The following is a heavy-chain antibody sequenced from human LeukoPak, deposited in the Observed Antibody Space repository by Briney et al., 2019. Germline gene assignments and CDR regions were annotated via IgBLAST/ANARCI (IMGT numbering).Heavy chain of an antibody. Sequence: GGSLRLSCAASGFTFTSYATSWVRQAPGKGLEWVSSITGDCNYIFYADSVKGRFTISRDNAQNSLFLELNSLRGEDTAVYYCARERNFYYFDYWGQGALVTVSS. CDR3: ARERNFYYFDY. V-gene: IGHV3-21*01. CDR2: ITGDCNYI. CDR1: GFTFTSYA. D-gene: IGHD3-3*01. J-gene: IGHJ4*02.